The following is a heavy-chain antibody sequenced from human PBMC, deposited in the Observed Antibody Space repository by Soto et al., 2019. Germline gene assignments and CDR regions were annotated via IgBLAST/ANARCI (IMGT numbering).Heavy chain of an antibody. CDR1: GGSISSFY. CDR2: IYSGGRN. D-gene: IGHD6-13*01. J-gene: IGHJ4*02. V-gene: IGHV4-4*07. Sequence: QVQLQESGPGLVKPSETLSLTCTVSGGSISSFYWSWIRQPAGKGLEWIGRIYSGGRNNYNPALRSRVTVSVGTSKNQFALRLSSVTAAVTAMYYCARGSSRWDYWGQGTLVTVSS. CDR3: ARGSSRWDY.